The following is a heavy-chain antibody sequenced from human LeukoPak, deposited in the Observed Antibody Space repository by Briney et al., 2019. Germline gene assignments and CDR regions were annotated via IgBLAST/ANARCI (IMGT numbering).Heavy chain of an antibody. D-gene: IGHD5-18*01. CDR1: GYTFTSYG. J-gene: IGHJ4*02. CDR3: ARQSSPHVDTAMVWVTY. Sequence: GASVKVSCKASGYTFTSYGISWVRQAPGQGLEWMGWISAYNGNTNYAQKLQGRVTMTTDTSTSTAYMELRSLRSDDTAVYYCARQSSPHVDTAMVWVTYWGQGTLVTVSS. CDR2: ISAYNGNT. V-gene: IGHV1-18*01.